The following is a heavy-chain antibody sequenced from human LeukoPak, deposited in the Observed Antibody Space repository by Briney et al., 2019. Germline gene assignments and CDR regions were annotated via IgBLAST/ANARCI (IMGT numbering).Heavy chain of an antibody. CDR2: IYTSGST. V-gene: IGHV4-61*02. D-gene: IGHD3-10*01. CDR1: GGSISSGSYY. Sequence: PSQTLSLTCTVSGGSISSGSYYWSWIRQPAWKGLEWIGRIYTSGSTNYNPSLKSRVTISVDTSKNQFSLKLSSVTAADTAVYYCARTQIYYPGAGFPFDYWGQGTLVTVSS. CDR3: ARTQIYYPGAGFPFDY. J-gene: IGHJ4*02.